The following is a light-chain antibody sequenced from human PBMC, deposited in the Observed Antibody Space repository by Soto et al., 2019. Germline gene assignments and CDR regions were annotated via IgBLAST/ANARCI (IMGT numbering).Light chain of an antibody. CDR2: GAS. CDR1: QSVNNN. Sequence: EIVMTQSPATLSVSPGERATLSCRASQSVNNNLAWYQQKPGQAPRLLIYGASTRATGIPARLSGCASGTEFTLTISSLQSEDFAVYDGQQSNNWPLTFGGGTKVEIK. V-gene: IGKV3-15*01. J-gene: IGKJ4*01. CDR3: QQSNNWPLT.